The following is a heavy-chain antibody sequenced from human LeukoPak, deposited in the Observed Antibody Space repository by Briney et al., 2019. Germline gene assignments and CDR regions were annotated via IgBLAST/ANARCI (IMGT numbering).Heavy chain of an antibody. Sequence: GGSLRLSCAASGFIVSGNYLSWVRQAPGKGLEWVSLFYIGTYYTDSVKGRFTISRDNSKNTLYLQMDSLRAEDTAVYYCATRSGNYYYWGQGTLVTVSS. V-gene: IGHV3-53*01. J-gene: IGHJ4*02. CDR3: ATRSGNYYY. D-gene: IGHD1-26*01. CDR1: GFIVSGNY. CDR2: FYIGT.